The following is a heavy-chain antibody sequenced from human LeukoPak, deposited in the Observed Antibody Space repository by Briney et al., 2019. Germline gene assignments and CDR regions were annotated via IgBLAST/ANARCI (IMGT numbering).Heavy chain of an antibody. CDR3: ARWNEPFDY. V-gene: IGHV3-7*01. CDR2: IEQSGSHK. Sequence: PGGSLRLSCAVSDFSFSDFYMCWVRPAPGGGREWVAYIEQSGSHKAYMDSVKGRFTISRDNDKSSLYLQMNGLRPEDTAVYHCARWNEPFDYWGQGTLVTVSS. J-gene: IGHJ4*02. D-gene: IGHD1-1*01. CDR1: DFSFSDFY.